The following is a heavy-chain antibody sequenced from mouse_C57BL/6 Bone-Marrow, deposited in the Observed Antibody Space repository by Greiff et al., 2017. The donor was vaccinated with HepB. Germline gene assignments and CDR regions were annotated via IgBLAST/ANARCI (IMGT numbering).Heavy chain of an antibody. V-gene: IGHV7-3*01. CDR1: GFTFTDYY. CDR2: IRNKANGYTT. CDR3: ARSANWDWFAY. J-gene: IGHJ3*01. Sequence: EVHLVESGGGLVQPGGSLSLSCAASGFTFTDYYMSWVRQPPGKALEWLGFIRNKANGYTTEYSASVKGRFTISRDNSQSILYLQMNALRAEDSATYYCARSANWDWFAYWGQGTLVTVSA. D-gene: IGHD4-1*01.